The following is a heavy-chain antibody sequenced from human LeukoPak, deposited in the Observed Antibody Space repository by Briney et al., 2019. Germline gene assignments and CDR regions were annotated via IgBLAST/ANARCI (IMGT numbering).Heavy chain of an antibody. V-gene: IGHV3-7*01. CDR1: GSAFSSYW. Sequence: PGGSLRLSCAASGSAFSSYWLIWVRQAPGKGLEWVANIKQDGSEKYYVDSVKGRFTISRDNAKNSLYLQMNSLRAEDTAVYYCARYRRDSRAVSGIDYWGQGTLVTVSS. CDR2: IKQDGSEK. D-gene: IGHD6-19*01. CDR3: ARYRRDSRAVSGIDY. J-gene: IGHJ4*02.